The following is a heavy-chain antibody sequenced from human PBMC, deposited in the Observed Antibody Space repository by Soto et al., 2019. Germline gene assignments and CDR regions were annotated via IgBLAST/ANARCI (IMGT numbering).Heavy chain of an antibody. J-gene: IGHJ6*02. CDR2: ISSSSSYT. Sequence: QVQLVESGGGLVKPGGSLRLSCAASGFTFSDYYMSWIRQAPGKGLEWVSYISSSSSYTNYADSVKGRFTISRDNAKNSLYLQMNSLRVEDTAVYYCARRSWDTAMVSHGMDVWGQGTTVTVSS. V-gene: IGHV3-11*06. D-gene: IGHD5-18*01. CDR1: GFTFSDYY. CDR3: ARRSWDTAMVSHGMDV.